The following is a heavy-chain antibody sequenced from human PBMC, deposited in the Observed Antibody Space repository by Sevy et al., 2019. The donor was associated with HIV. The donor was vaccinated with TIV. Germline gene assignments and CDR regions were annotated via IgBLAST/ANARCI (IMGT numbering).Heavy chain of an antibody. D-gene: IGHD2-2*02. CDR3: AREYCSSTSCYNWIFYYYYYGMDV. J-gene: IGHJ6*02. CDR2: ISYDGSNK. V-gene: IGHV3-30*04. Sequence: GGSLRLSCAASGFTFSSYAMHWVRQAPGKGLEWVAVISYDGSNKYYADSVKGRFTISRDNSKNTLYLQMNSQRAEDTAVYYCAREYCSSTSCYNWIFYYYYYGMDVWGQGTTVTVSS. CDR1: GFTFSSYA.